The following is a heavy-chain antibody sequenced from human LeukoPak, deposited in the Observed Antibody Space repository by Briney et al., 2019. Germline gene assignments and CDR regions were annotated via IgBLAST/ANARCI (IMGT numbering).Heavy chain of an antibody. V-gene: IGHV6-1*01. CDR2: TIYRSEWHH. CDR3: ATYRFDY. CDR1: GDSFSGTNVA. Sequence: SQTLSLTCAVSGDSFSGTNVAWDWIRQSPSGGLEWLGRTIYRSEWHHDYAVSMKGRITISPDTSRYQFSLQLNSVTPEDTAVYYCATYRFDYWGQGTLVTVPA. D-gene: IGHD3-16*02. J-gene: IGHJ4*02.